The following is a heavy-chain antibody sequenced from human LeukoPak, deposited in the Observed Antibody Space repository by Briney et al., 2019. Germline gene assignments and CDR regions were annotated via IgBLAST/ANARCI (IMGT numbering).Heavy chain of an antibody. CDR3: ARTNYDYYFDY. J-gene: IGHJ4*02. D-gene: IGHD3-16*01. V-gene: IGHV4-38-2*02. CDR2: IYHSGST. Sequence: SETLCLTCTVSGYSISHDYYWGWIRQSPGKGLEWIGSIYHSGSTYYNASLKSRVTISVDTSKNQFSLKLSSVTAADTAVYYCARTNYDYYFDYWGQGTLVTVSS. CDR1: GYSISHDYY.